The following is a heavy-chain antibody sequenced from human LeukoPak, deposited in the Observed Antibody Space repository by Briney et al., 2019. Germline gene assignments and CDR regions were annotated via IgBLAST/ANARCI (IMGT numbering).Heavy chain of an antibody. CDR2: INPNSGGT. CDR1: GYTFTGYY. CDR3: ARVRLIRYFDWLPPLSSDYYYMDV. Sequence: ASVKVSCKASGYTFTGYYMHWVRQAPGQGLEWMGWINPNSGGTNYAQKFQGRVTMTRDTSISTAYMELSRLRSDDTAVYYCARVRLIRYFDWLPPLSSDYYYMDVWGKGTTVTISS. J-gene: IGHJ6*03. V-gene: IGHV1-2*02. D-gene: IGHD3-9*01.